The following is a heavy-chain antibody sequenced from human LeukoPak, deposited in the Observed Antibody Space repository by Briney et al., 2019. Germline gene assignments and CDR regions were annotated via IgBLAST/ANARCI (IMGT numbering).Heavy chain of an antibody. CDR2: INHSGST. J-gene: IGHJ4*02. Sequence: SETLSLTCAVYGGSFSGYYWSWIRQPPGKGLEWIGEINHSGSTNYNPSLKSRVTISVDTSKNQFSLKLSSVTAADTAVYYCAREGGHKVAIDYWGQGTLVTVSS. V-gene: IGHV4-34*01. D-gene: IGHD2-15*01. CDR1: GGSFSGYY. CDR3: AREGGHKVAIDY.